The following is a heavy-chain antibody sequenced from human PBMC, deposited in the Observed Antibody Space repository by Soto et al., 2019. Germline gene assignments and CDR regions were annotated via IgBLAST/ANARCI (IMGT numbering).Heavy chain of an antibody. Sequence: ASVNVSCKASGGTFSSYAISWVRQAPGQGLEWMGGIIPIFGTANYAQKFQGRVTITADESKSTAYMELSSLRSEDTAVYYCAARGEKGDYPAFDIWGQGTMVTVSS. CDR2: IIPIFGTA. CDR3: AARGEKGDYPAFDI. V-gene: IGHV1-69*13. D-gene: IGHD4-17*01. CDR1: GGTFSSYA. J-gene: IGHJ3*02.